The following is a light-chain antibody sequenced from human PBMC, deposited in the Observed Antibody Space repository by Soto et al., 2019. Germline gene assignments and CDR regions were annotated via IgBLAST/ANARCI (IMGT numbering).Light chain of an antibody. Sequence: DIQMTQSPSTLSASVGDRVTITCRASQSISRSLAWYQQKSGKAPKLLIYDASSLESGVPSRFSGSGFGTEFTLTIRSLQPDDFATYYCQQYDSSSPTFGQGTKLEIK. CDR3: QQYDSSSPT. CDR2: DAS. CDR1: QSISRS. J-gene: IGKJ2*01. V-gene: IGKV1-5*01.